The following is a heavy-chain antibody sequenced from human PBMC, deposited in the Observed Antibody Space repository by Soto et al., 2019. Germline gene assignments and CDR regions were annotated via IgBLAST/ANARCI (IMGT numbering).Heavy chain of an antibody. D-gene: IGHD3-3*01. Sequence: SETLSLTCTVSGGSISSYYWSWIRQPPGKGLEWIGYIYYSGSTNYNPSLKSRVTISVDTSKNQFSLKLSSVTAADTAVYYCARGVVIIPLYYYYYMDVWGKGTTVTVSS. CDR3: ARGVVIIPLYYYYYMDV. J-gene: IGHJ6*03. CDR1: GGSISSYY. V-gene: IGHV4-59*01. CDR2: IYYSGST.